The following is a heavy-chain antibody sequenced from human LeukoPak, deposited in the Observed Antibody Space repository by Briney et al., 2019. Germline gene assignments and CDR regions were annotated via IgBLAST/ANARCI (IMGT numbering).Heavy chain of an antibody. CDR2: IRYDGSNK. V-gene: IGHV3-30*02. CDR1: GFTFSSYG. J-gene: IGHJ4*02. D-gene: IGHD6-6*01. CDR3: AKSQGGYSSSSAPSDY. Sequence: GGSLRLSCAASGFTFSSYGMHWVRQAPGKGLEWVAFIRYDGSNKYYADSVKGRFTISRDNSKNTLYLQMNSLRAEDTAVYYCAKSQGGYSSSSAPSDYWGQGTLVTVSS.